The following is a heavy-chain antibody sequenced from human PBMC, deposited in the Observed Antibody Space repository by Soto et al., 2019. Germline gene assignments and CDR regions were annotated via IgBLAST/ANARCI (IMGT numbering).Heavy chain of an antibody. Sequence: QVQLVESGGGVVQPGRSLRLSCAASGFTFSSYGMHWVRQAPGKGLEWVAVISYDGSNKYYADSVKGRFTISRDNSKNTLYLQMNSLRAEDTAVYYCAKTRSKNDYGNLGQDWYFDLWGRGTLVTVSS. CDR1: GFTFSSYG. CDR2: ISYDGSNK. J-gene: IGHJ2*01. V-gene: IGHV3-30*18. D-gene: IGHD4-17*01. CDR3: AKTRSKNDYGNLGQDWYFDL.